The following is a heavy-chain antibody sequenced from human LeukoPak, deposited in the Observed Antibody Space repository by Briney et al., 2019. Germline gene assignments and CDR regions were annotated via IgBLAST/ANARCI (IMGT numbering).Heavy chain of an antibody. J-gene: IGHJ4*02. D-gene: IGHD2-2*01. CDR1: GGSFSGYY. CDR3: ARGRLVVPAAMLGYFDY. V-gene: IGHV4-34*01. CDR2: INHSGST. Sequence: PSETLSLTCAVYGGSFSGYYWSWIRQPPGKGLEWIGEINHSGSTNYNPSLKSRVTISVDTSKNQFSLKLSSMTAADTAVYYCARGRLVVPAAMLGYFDYWGQGTLVTVSS.